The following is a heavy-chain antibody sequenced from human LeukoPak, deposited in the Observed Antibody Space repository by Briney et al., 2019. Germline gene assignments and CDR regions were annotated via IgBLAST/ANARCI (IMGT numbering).Heavy chain of an antibody. CDR1: GYTFTGYY. CDR3: ASGYYYGSGRNTGDY. D-gene: IGHD3-10*01. V-gene: IGHV1-2*02. J-gene: IGHJ4*02. CDR2: INPNSGGT. Sequence: ASVKVSCKASGYTFTGYYMHWVRQAPGQGLEWMGWINPNSGGTNYAQKLQGRVTMTRDTSISTAYMELSRLRSDDTAVYYCASGYYYGSGRNTGDYWGQGTLVTVSS.